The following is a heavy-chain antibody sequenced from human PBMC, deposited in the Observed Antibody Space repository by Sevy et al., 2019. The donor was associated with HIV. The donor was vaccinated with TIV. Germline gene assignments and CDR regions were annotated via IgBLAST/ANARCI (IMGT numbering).Heavy chain of an antibody. CDR2: IFYTRST. CDR1: GDSISGYY. J-gene: IGHJ6*02. Sequence: SETLSLTCTVSGDSISGYYWSWIRQPPGKGLEWIGYIFYTRSTNYNPSLKSRVTISKDTSKNQISLKLSSVTAADTALYYCVRGDPELLYGMDVWGQGTTVTVSS. CDR3: VRGDPELLYGMDV. D-gene: IGHD1-7*01. V-gene: IGHV4-59*01.